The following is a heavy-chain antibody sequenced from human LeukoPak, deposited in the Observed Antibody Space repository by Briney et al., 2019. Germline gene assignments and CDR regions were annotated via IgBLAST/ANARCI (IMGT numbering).Heavy chain of an antibody. V-gene: IGHV4-59*01. CDR3: ARQLLYCSSTSCYMDV. J-gene: IGHJ6*03. CDR2: IYYSGST. Sequence: SETLSLTCTVSGGSISSYYWSWIRQPPGKGLGWIGYIYYSGSTNYNPSLKSRVTISVDTSKNQFSLKLSSVTAADTAVYYCARQLLYCSSTSCYMDVWGKGTTVTVSS. CDR1: GGSISSYY. D-gene: IGHD2-2*01.